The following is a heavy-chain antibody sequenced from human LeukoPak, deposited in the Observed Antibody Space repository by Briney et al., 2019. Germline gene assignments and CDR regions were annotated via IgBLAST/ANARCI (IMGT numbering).Heavy chain of an antibody. Sequence: GGSLRLSCAASGFTFSSNAMSWVRQAPGKGLEWVSAISGSGGSTYYADSVKGRFTISRDNSKNTLYLQMNSLRAEDTAVYNCAKMEDTAMVTYYYYYMDVWGKGTTVTVSS. J-gene: IGHJ6*03. CDR3: AKMEDTAMVTYYYYYMDV. V-gene: IGHV3-23*01. D-gene: IGHD5-18*01. CDR1: GFTFSSNA. CDR2: ISGSGGST.